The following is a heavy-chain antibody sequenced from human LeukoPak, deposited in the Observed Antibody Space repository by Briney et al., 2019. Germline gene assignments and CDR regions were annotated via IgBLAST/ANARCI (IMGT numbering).Heavy chain of an antibody. V-gene: IGHV3-11*04. J-gene: IGHJ5*02. CDR2: ISGSGSTI. CDR1: GFTVSSNY. D-gene: IGHD6-19*01. Sequence: PGGSLRLSCAASGFTVSSNYMSWVRQAPGKGLEWVSYISGSGSTIYYADSVKGRFTISRDNAKNSLYLQMNSLRAEDTAVYYCARDSGGWYRWFDPWGQGTLVTVSS. CDR3: ARDSGGWYRWFDP.